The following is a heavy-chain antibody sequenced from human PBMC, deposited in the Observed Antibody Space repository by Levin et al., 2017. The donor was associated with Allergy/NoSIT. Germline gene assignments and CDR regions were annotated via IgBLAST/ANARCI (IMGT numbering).Heavy chain of an antibody. CDR2: IVPVFGST. D-gene: IGHD5-18*01. Sequence: GGSLRLSCKASGGTFRHYALSWVRQAPGQGFEWMGGIVPVFGSTNYAQKFHGRVTITADESTSTANMELSSLRSDDTAVYYCATRSAYSYGHYYFDYWGQGTLVTVSS. CDR1: GGTFRHYA. J-gene: IGHJ4*02. V-gene: IGHV1-69*01. CDR3: ATRSAYSYGHYYFDY.